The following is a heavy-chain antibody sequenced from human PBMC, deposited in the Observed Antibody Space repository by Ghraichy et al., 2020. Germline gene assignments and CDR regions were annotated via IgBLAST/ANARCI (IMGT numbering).Heavy chain of an antibody. Sequence: SQTLSLTCTVSGGSISSSSYYWGWIRQPPGKGLEWIGSIYYSGSTYYNPSLKSRVTISVDKSKNQFSLKLSSVTAADTAVYYCARHVRVYYYYYYMDVWGKGTTVTVSS. V-gene: IGHV4-39*01. CDR1: GGSISSSSYY. CDR3: ARHVRVYYYYYYMDV. CDR2: IYYSGST. J-gene: IGHJ6*03.